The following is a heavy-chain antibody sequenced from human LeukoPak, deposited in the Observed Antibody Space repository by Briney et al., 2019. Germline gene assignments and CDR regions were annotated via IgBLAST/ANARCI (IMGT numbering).Heavy chain of an antibody. CDR3: AAQGYCGGDCHRAYYYYGMDV. CDR2: IVVGSGNT. J-gene: IGHJ6*02. Sequence: ASVKVSCKASGFTFTSSAMQWVRQARGQRLVWIGWIVVGSGNTNYAQKFQERVTITRDMSTSTAYMELSSLRSEDTAVYYCAAQGYCGGDCHRAYYYYGMDVWGQGTTVTVSS. D-gene: IGHD2-21*02. V-gene: IGHV1-58*02. CDR1: GFTFTSSA.